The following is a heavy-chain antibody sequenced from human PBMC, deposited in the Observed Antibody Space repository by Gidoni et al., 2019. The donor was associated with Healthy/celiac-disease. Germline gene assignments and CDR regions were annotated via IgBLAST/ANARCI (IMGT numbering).Heavy chain of an antibody. J-gene: IGHJ4*02. Sequence: EVQLVESGGGLVQPGWSLRLSCAASGFTFSSYSMNWVRQAPGKGLEWVSYISSSSSTIYYADSVKGRFTISRDNAKNSLYLQMNSLRDEDTAVYYCAGGEPGIAVAGTFDYWGQGTLVTVSS. V-gene: IGHV3-48*02. D-gene: IGHD6-19*01. CDR1: GFTFSSYS. CDR3: AGGEPGIAVAGTFDY. CDR2: ISSSSSTI.